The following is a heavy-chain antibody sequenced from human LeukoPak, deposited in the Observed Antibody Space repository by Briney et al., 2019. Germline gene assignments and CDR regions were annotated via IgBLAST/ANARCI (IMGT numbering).Heavy chain of an antibody. CDR2: IYTTGST. CDR1: GGSMSSYY. V-gene: IGHV4-4*07. D-gene: IGHD1-26*01. J-gene: IGHJ4*02. CDR3: ARFLTGGLYSFDS. Sequence: SDTLSLTCTVSGGSMSSYYWNWLRQPAGKGLEWIGRIYTTGSTNYNPSLKSRVTMSLDTSKNEFSLKLSSVTAADTAVYYCARFLTGGLYSFDSWGQGTLATVSS.